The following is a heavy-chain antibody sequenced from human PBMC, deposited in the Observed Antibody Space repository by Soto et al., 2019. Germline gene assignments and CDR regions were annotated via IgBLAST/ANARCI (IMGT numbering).Heavy chain of an antibody. CDR1: GFTFDDYA. CDR3: AKGRYVVGAHFQH. V-gene: IGHV3-9*01. CDR2: ISWNSGSI. Sequence: EVQLMESGGGLVQPGRSLRLSCAASGFTFDDYAMHWVRQAPGKGLEWVSGISWNSGSIGYADSVKGRFTISRDNAKNSLYLQMNSLRAEDTALYYCAKGRYVVGAHFQHWGQGTLVTVSS. D-gene: IGHD1-26*01. J-gene: IGHJ1*01.